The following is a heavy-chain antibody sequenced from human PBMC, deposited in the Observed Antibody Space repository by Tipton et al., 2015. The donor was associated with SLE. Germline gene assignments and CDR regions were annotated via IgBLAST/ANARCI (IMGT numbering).Heavy chain of an antibody. CDR1: GGSISSYH. CDR3: ARDPGNDQDYWYFDL. Sequence: TLSLTCTVSGGSISSYHWSWIRQPPGKGLEWIGYIYYSGSTNYNPSLKSRVTISVDTSKNQFSLKLSSVTAADTAVYYCARDPGNDQDYWYFDLWGRGTLVTVSS. CDR2: IYYSGST. V-gene: IGHV4-59*01. D-gene: IGHD3-10*01. J-gene: IGHJ2*01.